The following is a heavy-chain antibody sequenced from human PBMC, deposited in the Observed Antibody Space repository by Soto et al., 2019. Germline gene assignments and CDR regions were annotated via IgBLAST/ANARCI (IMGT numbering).Heavy chain of an antibody. J-gene: IGHJ4*02. CDR2: INAGNGNT. CDR1: GYTLSSFG. V-gene: IGHV1-3*01. D-gene: IGHD6-19*01. CDR3: VRTRQQWLVGDS. Sequence: QAQLVQSGAEVKKPGASVKVSCKASGYTLSSFGIHWVRQAPGQRLEWMGWINAGNGNTKYSQKLQGRVTFSRDTSANTAYMELTILTSEDSAVYYCVRTRQQWLVGDSWGQGSLVTVSS.